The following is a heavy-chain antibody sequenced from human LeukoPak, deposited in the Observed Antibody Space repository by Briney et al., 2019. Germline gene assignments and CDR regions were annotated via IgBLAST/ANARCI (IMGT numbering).Heavy chain of an antibody. CDR3: ATHYYDSSGYYYDHAFDI. J-gene: IGHJ3*02. CDR1: GFTFSSYA. V-gene: IGHV3-30*14. D-gene: IGHD3-22*01. Sequence: GGSLRLSCAASGFTFSSYAMHWVRQAPGKGLEWVAVISYDGSNKYYADSVKGRFTISRDNSKNTLYLQMNNLRGEDTAVYYCATHYYDSSGYYYDHAFDIWGQGTMVTVSS. CDR2: ISYDGSNK.